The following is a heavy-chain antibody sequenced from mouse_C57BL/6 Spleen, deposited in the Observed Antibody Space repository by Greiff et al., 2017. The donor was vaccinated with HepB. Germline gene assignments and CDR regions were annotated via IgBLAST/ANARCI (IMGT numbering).Heavy chain of an antibody. CDR2: IYPRSGNT. CDR1: GYTFTSYG. V-gene: IGHV1-81*01. J-gene: IGHJ1*03. CDR3: ARGKIYDYDWYFDV. Sequence: VKLMESGAELARPGASVKLSCKASGYTFTSYGISWVKQRTGQGLEWIGEIYPRSGNTYYNEKFKGKATLTADKSSSTAYMELRSLTSEDSAVYFCARGKIYDYDWYFDVWGTGTTVTVSS. D-gene: IGHD2-4*01.